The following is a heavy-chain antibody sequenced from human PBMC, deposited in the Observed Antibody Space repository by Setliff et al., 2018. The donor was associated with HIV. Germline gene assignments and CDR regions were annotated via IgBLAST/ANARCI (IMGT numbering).Heavy chain of an antibody. CDR2: VHPGNSET. V-gene: IGHV5-51*01. J-gene: IGHJ6*02. CDR3: ATLQPDSVDV. CDR1: GYSFTNFW. Sequence: GESLKISCQASGYSFTNFWIGWVRQMPGEGLEWMGIVHPGNSETRYSLPFEGQVTISADRSITTAFLQWSSLKASDTAIYYCATLQPDSVDVWGQGTTVTVSS.